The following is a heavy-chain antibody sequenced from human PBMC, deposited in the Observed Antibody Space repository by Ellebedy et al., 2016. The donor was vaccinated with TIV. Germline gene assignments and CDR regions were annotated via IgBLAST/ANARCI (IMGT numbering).Heavy chain of an antibody. D-gene: IGHD3-10*01. J-gene: IGHJ6*02. CDR1: GFTFSSYA. V-gene: IGHV3-23*01. CDR3: ARDGMVEDGFGTYV. CDR2: ISGSGGST. Sequence: GGSLRLSXAASGFTFSSYAMSWVRQAPGKGLEWVSAISGSGGSTYYADSVKGRFTISRDNAKNSLYLQMNSLRAEDTAVYYCARDGMVEDGFGTYVWGQGTTVTVSS.